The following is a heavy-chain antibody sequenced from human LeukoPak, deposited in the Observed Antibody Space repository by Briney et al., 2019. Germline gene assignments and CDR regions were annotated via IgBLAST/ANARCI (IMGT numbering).Heavy chain of an antibody. J-gene: IGHJ4*02. CDR3: ARGLVVLMVYPGY. D-gene: IGHD2-8*01. Sequence: SETLSLTCAVYGGSFSGYYWSWIRQPPGKGLEWIGEINHSGSTNYNPSLKSRVTISVDTSKNQFSLKLSSVTAADTAVYYCARGLVVLMVYPGYWGQGTLVTVSS. CDR1: GGSFSGYY. CDR2: INHSGST. V-gene: IGHV4-34*01.